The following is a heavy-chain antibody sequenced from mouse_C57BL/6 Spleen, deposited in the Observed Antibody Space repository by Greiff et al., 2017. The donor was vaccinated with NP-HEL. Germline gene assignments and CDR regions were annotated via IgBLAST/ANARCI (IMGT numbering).Heavy chain of an antibody. CDR2: IDPENGDT. D-gene: IGHD3-2*02. J-gene: IGHJ3*01. V-gene: IGHV14-4*01. CDR3: TTPTAQATWFAY. Sequence: EVKLMESGAELVRPGASVKLSCTASGFNIKDDYMHWVKQRPEQGLEWIGWIDPENGDTEYASKFQGKATITADTSSNTAYLQLSSLTSEDTAVYYCTTPTAQATWFAYWGQGTLVTVSA. CDR1: GFNIKDDY.